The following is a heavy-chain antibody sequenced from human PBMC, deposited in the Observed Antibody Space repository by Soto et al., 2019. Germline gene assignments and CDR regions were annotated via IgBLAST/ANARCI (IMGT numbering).Heavy chain of an antibody. Sequence: HLQESGPGLVKPSGTLSLTCDVSGGSISSSSWWTWVRQSPGKGLEWVGEIYHAGSPNYNPSYQRRATIMADKSKNRVSARLPSVTAADKAIYYCARGLSCGGDFDVWGQGTTVTVSS. CDR3: ARGLSCGGDFDV. D-gene: IGHD2-21*02. CDR2: IYHAGSP. CDR1: GGSISSSSW. V-gene: IGHV4-4*02. J-gene: IGHJ3*01.